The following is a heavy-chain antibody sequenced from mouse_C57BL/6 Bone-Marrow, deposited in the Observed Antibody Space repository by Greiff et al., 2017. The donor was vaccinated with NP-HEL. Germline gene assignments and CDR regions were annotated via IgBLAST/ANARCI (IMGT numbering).Heavy chain of an antibody. D-gene: IGHD1-1*01. V-gene: IGHV1-39*01. CDR3: ARNYYGSPFAY. Sequence: VQLKESGPELVKPGASVKISCKASGYSFTDYNMNWVKQSNGKSLEWIGVINPNYGTTSYNPKFKGKATLTVYQSSSTAYMQLNSLTSEDSAVYYCARNYYGSPFAYWGQGTLVTVSA. CDR2: INPNYGTT. CDR1: GYSFTDYN. J-gene: IGHJ3*01.